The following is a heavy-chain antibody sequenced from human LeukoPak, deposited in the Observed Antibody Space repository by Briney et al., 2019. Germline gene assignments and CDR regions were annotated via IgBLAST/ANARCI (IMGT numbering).Heavy chain of an antibody. V-gene: IGHV3-30*18. CDR2: ISSDGNNE. CDR3: AKGLASTTSYGNWFDP. Sequence: GRPLRLSCGASGFTFRTYAMHWVRQTPDKGLEWVAFISSDGNNENSADSVKGRFAISRDNSKNTLYLRMNNLTPEDTGVYYCAKGLASTTSYGNWFDPWGQGTLVTVSS. CDR1: GFTFRTYA. D-gene: IGHD2/OR15-2a*01. J-gene: IGHJ5*02.